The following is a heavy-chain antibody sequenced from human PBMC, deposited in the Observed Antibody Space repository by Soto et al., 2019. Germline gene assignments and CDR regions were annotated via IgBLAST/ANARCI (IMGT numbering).Heavy chain of an antibody. CDR3: ARTSSRDGYNRPFGY. Sequence: SVKVSCKXSGGTFSSYAISWVRQAPGQGLEWMGGIIPIFGTANYAQKFQGRVTITADKSTSTAYMELSSLRSEDTAVYHCARTSSRDGYNRPFGYWGQGTLVTVSS. CDR2: IIPIFGTA. D-gene: IGHD5-12*01. J-gene: IGHJ4*02. V-gene: IGHV1-69*06. CDR1: GGTFSSYA.